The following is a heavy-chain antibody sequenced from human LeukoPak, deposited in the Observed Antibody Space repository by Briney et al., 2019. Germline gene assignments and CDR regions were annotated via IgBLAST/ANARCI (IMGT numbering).Heavy chain of an antibody. CDR1: GGTFISYA. Sequence: ASVKVSCKASGGTFISYAISWVRQAPGQGLEWMGGIIPIFGTANYAQKFQGRVTITADESTSTAYMELSSLRSEDTAVYYCAREGSPWELRGAFDIWGQGTMVTVSS. CDR2: IIPIFGTA. CDR3: AREGSPWELRGAFDI. D-gene: IGHD3-3*01. J-gene: IGHJ3*02. V-gene: IGHV1-69*01.